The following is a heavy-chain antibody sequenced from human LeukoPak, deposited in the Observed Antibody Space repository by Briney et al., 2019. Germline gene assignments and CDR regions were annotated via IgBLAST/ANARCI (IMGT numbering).Heavy chain of an antibody. CDR3: ARLVCTGDGCYNH. D-gene: IGHD2-8*02. V-gene: IGHV4-59*08. Sequence: NASETLSLTCSVSGDSVTSYYWSWIRQPPGKGLEWIGYVSSDGTTNYTPSLRSRVIMSVDTAKNHISLSLTSLTAADTAIYYCARLVCTGDGCYNHWGQGTLVTVFS. J-gene: IGHJ4*01. CDR1: GDSVTSYY. CDR2: VSSDGTT.